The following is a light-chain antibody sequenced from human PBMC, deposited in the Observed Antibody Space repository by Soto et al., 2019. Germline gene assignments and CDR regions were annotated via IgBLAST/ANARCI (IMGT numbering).Light chain of an antibody. CDR2: DVS. V-gene: IGLV2-14*01. CDR3: SSYTRSSPLV. CDR1: SSDVGGYNY. J-gene: IGLJ2*01. Sequence: QSALTQPASVSGSPGQSITISCTGNSSDVGGYNYVSWYQQHPGKAPKLMIYDVSNRPSGVSNRFSGSKSGNTASLTISGLQAEDEADYYCSSYTRSSPLVFGGGTKLTVL.